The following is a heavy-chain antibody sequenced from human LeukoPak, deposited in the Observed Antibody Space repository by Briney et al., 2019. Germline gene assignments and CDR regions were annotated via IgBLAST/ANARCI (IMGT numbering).Heavy chain of an antibody. Sequence: GGSLRLSCAASGFTFNTYAMRWVRQAPGKGLEWVSGISMSGRDTYYADSVKGRFTISRDNSKNTLYLQMNSLRAEDTAVYYCAKVLVVAGTGYWGQGTLVTVSS. CDR1: GFTFNTYA. J-gene: IGHJ4*02. CDR3: AKVLVVAGTGY. D-gene: IGHD2-2*01. V-gene: IGHV3-23*01. CDR2: ISMSGRDT.